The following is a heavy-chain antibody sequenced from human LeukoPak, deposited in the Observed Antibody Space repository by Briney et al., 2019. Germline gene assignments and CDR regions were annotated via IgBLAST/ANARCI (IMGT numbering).Heavy chain of an antibody. D-gene: IGHD4-17*01. V-gene: IGHV3-23*01. Sequence: QAGGSLRLSCAASEFDFSSHAMTWVRQAPGKGLEWVSAISIIGSKTYYADSVKGRFTISRDNSKNTLYLQMNSLRAEDTAVYYCANEIRPNDYWGQGTQVTVSS. J-gene: IGHJ4*02. CDR1: EFDFSSHA. CDR3: ANEIRPNDY. CDR2: ISIIGSKT.